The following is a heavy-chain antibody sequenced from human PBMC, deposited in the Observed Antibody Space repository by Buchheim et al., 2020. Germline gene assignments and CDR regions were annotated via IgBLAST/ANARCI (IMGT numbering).Heavy chain of an antibody. CDR2: IRKKTNDYTT. V-gene: IGHV3-72*01. Sequence: EVQLVESGGGLVQPGGSLRLSCAASGFTFSDHYMDWVRQAPGKGLEWVGRIRKKTNDYTTEYAASVTGRFTISRDDSKNLLYLQMNSLKTEDTAVYSCARELGQRNYYFYHGMDVWGQGTT. J-gene: IGHJ6*02. CDR1: GFTFSDHY. CDR3: ARELGQRNYYFYHGMDV. D-gene: IGHD6-6*01.